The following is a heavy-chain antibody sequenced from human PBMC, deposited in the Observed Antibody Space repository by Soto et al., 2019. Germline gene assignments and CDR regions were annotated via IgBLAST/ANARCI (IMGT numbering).Heavy chain of an antibody. Sequence: QLQLLESGPGLVKPSETLSLTCTVSGGSVSNNSYYWGWIRQPPGKRLEWIGSVYYSGSAYYNPSLKSRLTISVDTSMSLFSLRLGSVTAADTAIYYCARRPLVRGIIPYYFDSWGQGTLVTVSS. CDR3: ARRPLVRGIIPYYFDS. J-gene: IGHJ4*02. CDR1: GGSVSNNSYY. CDR2: VYYSGSA. D-gene: IGHD3-10*01. V-gene: IGHV4-39*02.